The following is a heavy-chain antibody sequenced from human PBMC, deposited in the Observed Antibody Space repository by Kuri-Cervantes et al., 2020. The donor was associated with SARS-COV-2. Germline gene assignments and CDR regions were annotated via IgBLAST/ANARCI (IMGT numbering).Heavy chain of an antibody. CDR1: GFTFSSSW. CDR2: IKCDGSEK. V-gene: IGHV3-52*02. J-gene: IGHJ4*02. CDR3: AYDSSAFHFDY. D-gene: IGHD3-22*01. Sequence: GGSLRLSCAASGFTFSSSWMHWVCQAPEKGQGRVADIKCDGSEKYYVDSVKRRLTISRDNSKITLYLQMNSPRAEDTAVYYCAYDSSAFHFDYWGQGILVTVSS.